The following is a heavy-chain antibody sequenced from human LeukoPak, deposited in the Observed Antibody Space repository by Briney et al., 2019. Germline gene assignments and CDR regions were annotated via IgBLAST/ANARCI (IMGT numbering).Heavy chain of an antibody. CDR2: ISAYNGNT. CDR3: ARGGYCSGGSCSLSLYYYYYMDV. V-gene: IGHV1-18*01. Sequence: ASVKVSCKASGYTFTSYGISWVRQAPGRGLEWMGWISAYNGNTNYAQKLQGRVTMTTDTSTSTAYMELRSLRSDDTAVYYCARGGYCSGGSCSLSLYYYYYMDVWGKGTTVTVSS. D-gene: IGHD2-15*01. CDR1: GYTFTSYG. J-gene: IGHJ6*03.